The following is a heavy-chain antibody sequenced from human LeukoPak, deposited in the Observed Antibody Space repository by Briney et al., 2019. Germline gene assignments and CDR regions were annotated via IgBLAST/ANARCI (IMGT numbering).Heavy chain of an antibody. CDR2: INAGNGNT. D-gene: IGHD3-10*01. J-gene: IGHJ4*02. Sequence: GASVKVSCKASGYTFTSYAMHWVRQAPGQRLEWMGWINAGNGNTKYSQKFQGRVTITRDTSASTAYMELSSLRSEDTAVYYCARPHSSDVLLWFGELPAFDYWGQGTLVTVSS. CDR1: GYTFTSYA. V-gene: IGHV1-3*01. CDR3: ARPHSSDVLLWFGELPAFDY.